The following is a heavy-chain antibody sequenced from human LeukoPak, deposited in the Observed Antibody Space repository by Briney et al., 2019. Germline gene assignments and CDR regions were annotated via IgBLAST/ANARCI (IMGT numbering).Heavy chain of an antibody. CDR2: ISSSSSYI. CDR1: GFTFSTYS. Sequence: KPGGSLRLSCAASGFTFSTYSMNWGRQAPGKGLEWVSFISSSSSYIYYADSVKGRFTISRDNAKNSLYLQMNSLRGEDTAVYYCARIYDSSGYFNDYWGQGTLVTVSS. V-gene: IGHV3-21*01. CDR3: ARIYDSSGYFNDY. J-gene: IGHJ4*02. D-gene: IGHD3-22*01.